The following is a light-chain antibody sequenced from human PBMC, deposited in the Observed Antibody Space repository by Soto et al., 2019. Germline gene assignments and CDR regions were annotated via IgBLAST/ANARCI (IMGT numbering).Light chain of an antibody. CDR1: SSDVGGYNC. V-gene: IGLV2-11*01. Sequence: QSALTQPRSVSGSPGQSVTISCTGTSSDVGGYNCVSWYQQHPGKAPKFMIYDVSQRPSGVPDRFSGSKSGNTDSLTSSGLQAEDEADYYCCSYAGSSTFGVFGGGTKVTVL. CDR3: CSYAGSSTFGV. J-gene: IGLJ2*01. CDR2: DVS.